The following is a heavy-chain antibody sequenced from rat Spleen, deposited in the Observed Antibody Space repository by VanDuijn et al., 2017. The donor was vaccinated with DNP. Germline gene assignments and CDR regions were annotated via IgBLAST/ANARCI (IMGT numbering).Heavy chain of an antibody. V-gene: IGHV3-1*01. CDR3: ARWTYYFDY. CDR1: GYSITTNY. J-gene: IGHJ2*01. CDR2: ISYSGST. Sequence: EVQLQESGPGLVKPSQSLSLTCSVTGYSITTNYWGWVRKFPGKKLEYIGHISYSGSTTYNPSLKSRISVTRDTSKNQFFLQLTSVTTEDTATYYCARWTYYFDYWGQGVMVTVSS.